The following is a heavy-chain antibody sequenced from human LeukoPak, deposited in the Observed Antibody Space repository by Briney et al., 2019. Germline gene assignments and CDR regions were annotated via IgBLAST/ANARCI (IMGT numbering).Heavy chain of an antibody. CDR1: GYTFTSYA. CDR3: ARDQAYGIAVAGTYYYGMDV. Sequence: ASVKVSCKASGYTFTSYAMHWVRQAPGQRLEWMGWINAGNGNTKYSQKFQGRVTITRDTSASTAYMKLSSLRSEDTAVYYCARDQAYGIAVAGTYYYGMDVWGKGTTVTVSS. J-gene: IGHJ6*04. V-gene: IGHV1-3*01. D-gene: IGHD6-19*01. CDR2: INAGNGNT.